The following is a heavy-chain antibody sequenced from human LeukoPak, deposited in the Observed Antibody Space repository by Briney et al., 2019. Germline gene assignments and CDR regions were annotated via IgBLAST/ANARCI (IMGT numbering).Heavy chain of an antibody. CDR3: ARDTRVRANFDY. CDR2: IYYSGST. Sequence: SETLSLTCPVSGGSISSSGYYWGWIRQPPGKGLEWIGNIYYSGSTYYNPSLKSRVTISVDTSQNQFSLKLSSVTAADTAVYYCARDTRVRANFDYWGQGTLVTVSS. CDR1: GGSISSSGYY. J-gene: IGHJ4*02. D-gene: IGHD1-1*01. V-gene: IGHV4-39*01.